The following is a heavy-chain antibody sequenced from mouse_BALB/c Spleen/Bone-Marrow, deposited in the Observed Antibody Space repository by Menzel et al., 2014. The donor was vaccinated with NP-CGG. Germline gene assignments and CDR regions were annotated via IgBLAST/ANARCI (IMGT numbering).Heavy chain of an antibody. CDR1: GYTFINYV. J-gene: IGHJ2*01. CDR3: ARGVDFDY. V-gene: IGHV1-14*01. Sequence: EVQLQQSGPELVKPGASVKMSCKASGYTFINYVMHWVKQKPGQGLEWTGYINPYYDVTKYNEKFKGKATLTSDKSSSTAYMELSSLTSEDSAVYYCARGVDFDYWGQGTTLTVSS. CDR2: INPYYDVT.